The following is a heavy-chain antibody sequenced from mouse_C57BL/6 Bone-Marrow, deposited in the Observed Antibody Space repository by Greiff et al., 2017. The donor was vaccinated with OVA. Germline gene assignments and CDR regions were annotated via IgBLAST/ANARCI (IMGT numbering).Heavy chain of an antibody. Sequence: VKLMESGPELVKPGASVKISCKASGYAFSSSWMNWVKQRPGKGLEWIGRIYPGDGDTNYNGKFKGKATLTADKSSSTAYMQLSSLTSEDSAVYFCAREGDYALYFDVWGTGTTVTVSS. CDR1: GYAFSSSW. D-gene: IGHD1-1*02. CDR3: AREGDYALYFDV. V-gene: IGHV1-82*01. CDR2: IYPGDGDT. J-gene: IGHJ1*03.